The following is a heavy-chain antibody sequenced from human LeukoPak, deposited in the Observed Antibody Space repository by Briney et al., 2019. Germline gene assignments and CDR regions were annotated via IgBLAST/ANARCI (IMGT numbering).Heavy chain of an antibody. J-gene: IGHJ6*02. Sequence: SETLSLTCTVSGGSISSSSYYWGWIRQPPGKGLEWIGTIYYSRDTNYNPSLKSRVTISVDTSKNQFSLKLSSVTAADTAVYYCARTDSSSSAGYYYYGMDVWGQGTTVTVSS. V-gene: IGHV4-39*07. D-gene: IGHD6-6*01. CDR2: IYYSRDT. CDR1: GGSISSSSYY. CDR3: ARTDSSSSAGYYYYGMDV.